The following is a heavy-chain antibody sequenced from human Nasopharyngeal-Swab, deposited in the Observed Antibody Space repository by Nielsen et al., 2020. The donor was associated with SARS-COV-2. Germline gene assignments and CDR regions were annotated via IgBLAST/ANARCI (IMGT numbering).Heavy chain of an antibody. V-gene: IGHV1-18*01. J-gene: IGHJ4*02. CDR1: GYTFTSYG. CDR3: ARSTIAVAGRGISDY. D-gene: IGHD6-19*01. CDR2: ISAYNGNT. Sequence: ASVKVSCKASGYTFTSYGISWVRQAPGQGLEWMGWISAYNGNTNYAQKLQGRVTMTTDTSTSTAYMELRSLRSDDTAVYYCARSTIAVAGRGISDYWGQGTLVTVPS.